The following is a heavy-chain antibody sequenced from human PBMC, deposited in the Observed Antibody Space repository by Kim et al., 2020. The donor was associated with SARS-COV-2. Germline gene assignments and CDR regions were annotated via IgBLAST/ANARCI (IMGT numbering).Heavy chain of an antibody. CDR2: AGTGR. V-gene: IGHV3-7*01. J-gene: IGHJ4*02. CDR3: ARESFDY. Sequence: AGTGRHYGGSVEGRFTISRDNAKRSLFLHMNSLRVEDTAVYYCARESFDYWGQGTLVTVSS.